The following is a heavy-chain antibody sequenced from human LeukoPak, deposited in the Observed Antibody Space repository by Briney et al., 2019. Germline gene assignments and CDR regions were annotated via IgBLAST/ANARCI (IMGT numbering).Heavy chain of an antibody. Sequence: GGSLRLFCAASGFTFSSYAMSWVRQAPGKGLEWVSAISGSGGSTYYADSVKGRFTISRDNSKNTLYLQMNSLRAEDTAVYYCAKGPPSTYCSSTSCRNYDAFDIWGQGTMVTVSS. J-gene: IGHJ3*02. CDR3: AKGPPSTYCSSTSCRNYDAFDI. V-gene: IGHV3-23*01. CDR1: GFTFSSYA. CDR2: ISGSGGST. D-gene: IGHD2-2*01.